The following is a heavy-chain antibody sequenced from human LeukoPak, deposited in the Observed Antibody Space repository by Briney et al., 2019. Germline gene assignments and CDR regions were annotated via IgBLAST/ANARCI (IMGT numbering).Heavy chain of an antibody. D-gene: IGHD3-10*01. V-gene: IGHV4-59*01. CDR1: GGSISSYY. CDR2: IYYRGST. J-gene: IGHJ6*02. Sequence: SETLSLTCTVSGGSISSYYWSWIRQPPGKGLEGIGYIYYRGSTNYNPSLKRRVTISVDTSKNQFSLKLSSVTAADTAVYYCARRGSYHYYGMDVWGQGTTVTVSS. CDR3: ARRGSYHYYGMDV.